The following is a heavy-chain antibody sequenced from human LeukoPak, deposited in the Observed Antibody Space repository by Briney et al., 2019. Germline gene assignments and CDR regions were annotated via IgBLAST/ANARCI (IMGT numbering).Heavy chain of an antibody. Sequence: GGSLRLSCAASRFTFSTYSMNWVRQTPGRGLEWVSYISTSGSRIDYADSVKGRFTISRDNAKNSLYLQMNSLRAEDTAVYYCARMNYVSSGWGAPFDSWGQGTLVTVSS. D-gene: IGHD1-7*01. V-gene: IGHV3-48*04. CDR1: RFTFSTYS. CDR2: ISTSGSRI. CDR3: ARMNYVSSGWGAPFDS. J-gene: IGHJ4*02.